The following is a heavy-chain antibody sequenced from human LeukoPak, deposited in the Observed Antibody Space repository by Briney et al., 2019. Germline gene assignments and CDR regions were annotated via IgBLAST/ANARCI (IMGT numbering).Heavy chain of an antibody. CDR2: IYSGGST. D-gene: IGHD2-2*01. V-gene: IGHV3-53*01. Sequence: GGSLRLSCAASGFTFSSYSMSWVRQAPGKGLEWVSVIYSGGSTYYADSVKGRFTISRDNSKNTLYLQMNSLRAEDTAVYYCVGCSSISCYYYCYMDVWGTGTTVTVSS. CDR3: VGCSSISCYYYCYMDV. J-gene: IGHJ6*03. CDR1: GFTFSSYS.